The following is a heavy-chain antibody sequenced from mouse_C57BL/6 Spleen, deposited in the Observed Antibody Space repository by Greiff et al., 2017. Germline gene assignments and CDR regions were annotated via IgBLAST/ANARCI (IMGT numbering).Heavy chain of an antibody. Sequence: QVQLQQSGAELARPGASVKMSCKASGYTFTSYTMHWVKQRPGQGLEWIGYINPSSGYTKYNQKFKDKATLTADKSSSTAYMQLSSLTSEDSAVYYCAREYDYGVPFAYWGQGTLVTVSA. CDR2: INPSSGYT. V-gene: IGHV1-4*01. CDR1: GYTFTSYT. CDR3: AREYDYGVPFAY. J-gene: IGHJ3*01. D-gene: IGHD2-4*01.